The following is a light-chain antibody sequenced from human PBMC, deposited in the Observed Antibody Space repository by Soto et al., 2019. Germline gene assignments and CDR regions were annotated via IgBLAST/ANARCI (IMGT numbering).Light chain of an antibody. J-gene: IGKJ2*01. Sequence: DIVMTQSPDSLAVSLGERATINCKSSQSVSSSTGNKNYLAWYQQKPGQPPKLLISWASTRESGVPDRFSGSRSRTDFTLTISSLQAEDVAVYYCLQYYSKFYTFGQGTKLEIK. CDR2: WAS. CDR1: QSVSSSTGNKNY. V-gene: IGKV4-1*01. CDR3: LQYYSKFYT.